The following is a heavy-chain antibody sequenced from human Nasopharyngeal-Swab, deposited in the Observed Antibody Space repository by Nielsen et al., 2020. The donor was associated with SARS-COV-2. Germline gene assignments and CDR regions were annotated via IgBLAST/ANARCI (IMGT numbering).Heavy chain of an antibody. CDR2: IYSDGST. D-gene: IGHD6-19*01. V-gene: IGHV3-66*01. Sequence: GESLKIPCAASGFTVSSNYMSWVRQAPGKGLEWVSVIYSDGSTYYADSVKGRFTISRDNSKNTLYLQMNILRAEDTAMYYCARDHSSGWYFDYWGQGTLVTVSS. J-gene: IGHJ4*02. CDR1: GFTVSSNY. CDR3: ARDHSSGWYFDY.